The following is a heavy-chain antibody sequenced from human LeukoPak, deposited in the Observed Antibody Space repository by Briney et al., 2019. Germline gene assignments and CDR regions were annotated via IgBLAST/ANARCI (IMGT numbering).Heavy chain of an antibody. V-gene: IGHV1-2*02. CDR3: VRQTSPY. J-gene: IGHJ4*02. CDR2: INSNSGDT. CDR1: GYTFTDYY. Sequence: ASVKVSCKASGYTFTDYYIHGVRQAPGQRLEWMGWINSNSGDTNYAQKFQGRVTMTRDTSISTAYIELSRLTSDDTAMYYCVRQTSPYWGQGTLVTVSS.